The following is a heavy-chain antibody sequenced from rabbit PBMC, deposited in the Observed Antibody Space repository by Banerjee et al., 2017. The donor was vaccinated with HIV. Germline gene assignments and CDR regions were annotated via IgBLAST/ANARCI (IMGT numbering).Heavy chain of an antibody. V-gene: IGHV1S43*01. CDR3: AREDASSLGFYIHHYFNL. D-gene: IGHD1-1*01. J-gene: IGHJ4*01. CDR2: IEASSAVT. CDR1: GFSFSSSYW. Sequence: QSLEESGGDLVKPEGSLTLTCTASGFSFSSSYWICWVRQAPGKGLELVACIEASSAVTWYASWVNGRFTISRSTSLNTVDLKMTSLTAADTATYFCAREDASSLGFYIHHYFNLWGPGTLVTVS.